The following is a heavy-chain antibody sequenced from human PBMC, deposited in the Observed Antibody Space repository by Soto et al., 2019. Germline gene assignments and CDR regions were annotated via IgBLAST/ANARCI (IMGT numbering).Heavy chain of an antibody. CDR3: AREVWLEGNASFDY. CDR1: GYTFTGYY. Sequence: QVQLVQSGAEVKKPGDSVKVSCKASGYTFTGYYMHWVRQAPGQGLEWMGWINPNSGGTNYAQKFQGWVTMTRDTSISTAYMELSRLRSDDTAVYYCAREVWLEGNASFDYWGQGTLVTVSS. CDR2: INPNSGGT. V-gene: IGHV1-2*04. J-gene: IGHJ4*02. D-gene: IGHD6-19*01.